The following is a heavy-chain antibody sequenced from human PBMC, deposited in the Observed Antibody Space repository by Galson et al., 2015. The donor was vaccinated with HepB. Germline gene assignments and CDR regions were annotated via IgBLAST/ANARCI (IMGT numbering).Heavy chain of an antibody. CDR3: ARDSLVGGDDAFDI. J-gene: IGHJ3*02. CDR1: RYTFTSYA. D-gene: IGHD3-10*01. V-gene: IGHV1-3*01. Sequence: SVKVSCKASRYTFTSYAMHWVRQAPGQRLEWMGWINAGNGNTIYSQKFQGRVTITRDTSASTAYMELSSLRSEDTAVYYCARDSLVGGDDAFDIWGQGTMVTVSS. CDR2: INAGNGNT.